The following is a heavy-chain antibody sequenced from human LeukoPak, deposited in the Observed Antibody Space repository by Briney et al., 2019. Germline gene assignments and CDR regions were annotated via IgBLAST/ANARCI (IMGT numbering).Heavy chain of an antibody. CDR1: GGSISNYY. Sequence: PSETLSLTCSVSGGSISNYYWNWIRQTPGKGLEWIGYIFYSGRTHYNPSLKSRVTISVDTSKNQFSLKLSSVTAADTAMYYCAREKSGSYDHDYWGQGTLVTVSS. CDR2: IFYSGRT. D-gene: IGHD1-26*01. V-gene: IGHV4-59*12. J-gene: IGHJ4*02. CDR3: AREKSGSYDHDY.